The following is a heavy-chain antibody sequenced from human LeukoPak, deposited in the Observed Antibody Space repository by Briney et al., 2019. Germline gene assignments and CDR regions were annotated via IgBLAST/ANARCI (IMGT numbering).Heavy chain of an antibody. CDR3: ARDIYYGSGSYGN. V-gene: IGHV1-2*02. CDR1: GYTFTGYY. D-gene: IGHD3-10*01. Sequence: ASVKVSCKASGYTFTGYYMHWVRQAPGQGLEWMGWINPNSGGTNYAQKFQGRVTMTRDTSISTAYMELSRLRSDDTAVYYCARDIYYGSGSYGNWGQGTLVTVSS. J-gene: IGHJ4*02. CDR2: INPNSGGT.